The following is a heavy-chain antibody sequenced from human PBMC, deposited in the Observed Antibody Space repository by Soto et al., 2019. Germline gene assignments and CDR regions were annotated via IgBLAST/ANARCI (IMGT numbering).Heavy chain of an antibody. V-gene: IGHV3-23*01. CDR3: ARVKGRYHYYGMDV. J-gene: IGHJ6*02. Sequence: GGSLRLSCAASRFTFSSYAMSWVRQAPGKGLEWVSTISDSCGSTHYAGSVKGRFTISRDNAKNSLYLQMNSLRDEDTAVYYCARVKGRYHYYGMDVWGQGTTVTVSS. CDR2: ISDSCGST. CDR1: RFTFSSYA. D-gene: IGHD3-22*01.